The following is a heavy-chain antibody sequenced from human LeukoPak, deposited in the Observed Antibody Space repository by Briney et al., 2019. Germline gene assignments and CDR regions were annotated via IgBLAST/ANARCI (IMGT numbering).Heavy chain of an antibody. CDR2: ISAYNGNT. CDR1: GYTFTSYG. D-gene: IGHD2-15*01. CDR3: ARGPSFYCSGGSCYSAYYYYMDV. V-gene: IGHV1-18*01. Sequence: ASVKVSCKASGYTFTSYGISWVRQAPGQGFEWMGWISAYNGNTNYAQKLQGRVTMTTDTSTSTAYMELRSLRSDDTAVYYCARGPSFYCSGGSCYSAYYYYMDVWGKGTTVTISS. J-gene: IGHJ6*03.